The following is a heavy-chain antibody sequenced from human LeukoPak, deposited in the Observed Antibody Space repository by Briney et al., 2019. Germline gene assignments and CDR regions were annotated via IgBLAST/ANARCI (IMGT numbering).Heavy chain of an antibody. D-gene: IGHD3-16*02. V-gene: IGHV1-2*06. Sequence: ASVKVSCKASGYTFTGYYMHWVRQAPGQGLEWMGRINPNSGGTNYAQKFQGRVTMTRDTSISTAYMELSRLRSDDTAVYYCARDIYDYVWGSYLTDAFDIWGQGTIVTVSS. CDR1: GYTFTGYY. CDR3: ARDIYDYVWGSYLTDAFDI. CDR2: INPNSGGT. J-gene: IGHJ3*02.